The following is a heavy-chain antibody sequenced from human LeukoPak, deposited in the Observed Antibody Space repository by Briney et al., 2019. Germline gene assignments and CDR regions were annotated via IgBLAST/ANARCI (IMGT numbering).Heavy chain of an antibody. CDR3: ARGRGSSGWYRGGDYFDY. J-gene: IGHJ4*02. CDR1: GGSFSGYY. V-gene: IGHV4-34*01. CDR2: INHSGST. D-gene: IGHD6-19*01. Sequence: SETLSLTCAVYGGSFSGYYWSWIRQPPGKGPEWIGEINHSGSTNYNPSLKSRVTISVDTSKNQFSLKLSSVTAADTAVYYCARGRGSSGWYRGGDYFDYWGQGTLVTVSS.